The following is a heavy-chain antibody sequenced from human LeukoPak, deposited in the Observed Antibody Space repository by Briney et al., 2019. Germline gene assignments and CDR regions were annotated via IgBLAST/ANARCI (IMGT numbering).Heavy chain of an antibody. CDR2: ISSSSSYI. V-gene: IGHV3-21*01. CDR1: GFTFSSYS. CDR3: ARDQGYSYGYSWNWFDP. J-gene: IGHJ5*02. D-gene: IGHD5-18*01. Sequence: GGSLRLSCAASGFTFSSYSMNWVRQAPGKGLEWVSSISSSSSYIYYADSVKGRFTISRDNAKNSLYLQVNSLRAEDTAVYYCARDQGYSYGYSWNWFDPWGQGTLVTVSS.